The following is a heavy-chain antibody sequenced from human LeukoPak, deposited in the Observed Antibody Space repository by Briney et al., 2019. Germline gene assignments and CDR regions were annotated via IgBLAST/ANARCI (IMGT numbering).Heavy chain of an antibody. CDR2: IYYSGST. J-gene: IGHJ4*02. D-gene: IGHD3-3*01. CDR3: ARRDYDFWSGFDY. CDR1: GGSISSGGYS. Sequence: SQTLSLTCAVSGGSISSGGYSWSWIRQPPGKGLEWIGYIYYSGSTNYNPSLKSRVTISVDTSKNQFSLKLSSVTAADTAVYYCARRDYDFWSGFDYWGQGTLVTVSS. V-gene: IGHV4-30-4*07.